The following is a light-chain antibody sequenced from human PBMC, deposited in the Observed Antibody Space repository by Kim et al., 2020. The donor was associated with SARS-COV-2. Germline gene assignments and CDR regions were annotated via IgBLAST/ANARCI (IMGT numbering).Light chain of an antibody. CDR1: SNNVGNQG. CDR3: SAWDSSLSAWV. J-gene: IGLJ3*02. Sequence: LTQPPSVSKGLRQTATLTCTGNSNNVGNQGAAWLQQHQGHPPKLLSYRNNNRPSGISERLSASRSGNTASLTITGLQPEDVAHYYCSAWDSSLSAWVSAEGTKLTV. V-gene: IGLV10-54*01. CDR2: RNN.